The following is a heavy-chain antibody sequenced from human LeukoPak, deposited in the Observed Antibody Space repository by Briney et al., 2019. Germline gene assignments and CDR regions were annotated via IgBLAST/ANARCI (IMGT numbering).Heavy chain of an antibody. V-gene: IGHV5-51*01. J-gene: IGHJ6*03. CDR2: IYPGDSDT. D-gene: IGHD2-2*02. CDR1: GYSFPTYW. Sequence: AGDSLRISCKGSGYSFPTYWIGWVRQMPGKGLEWMGIIYPGDSDTRYSPSFQGQVTISADKSISTAYLQWSSLKASDTAMYYCAGLDCSSTSCYTGGYYYYYYMDVWGKGTTVTVSS. CDR3: AGLDCSSTSCYTGGYYYYYYMDV.